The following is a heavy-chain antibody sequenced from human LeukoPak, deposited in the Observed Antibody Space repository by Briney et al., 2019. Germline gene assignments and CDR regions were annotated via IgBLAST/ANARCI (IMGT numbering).Heavy chain of an antibody. Sequence: KPGESLKISCKGSGYSFINYWIGWVRQMPGKGLEWMGVIYPGNSDARYSPSFQGHVTISADKSISTAYLQWSSLKASDTAMYYCARHVDRRTPFDYWGQGTLVTVPS. CDR3: ARHVDRRTPFDY. V-gene: IGHV5-51*01. CDR1: GYSFINYW. CDR2: IYPGNSDA. D-gene: IGHD1-14*01. J-gene: IGHJ4*02.